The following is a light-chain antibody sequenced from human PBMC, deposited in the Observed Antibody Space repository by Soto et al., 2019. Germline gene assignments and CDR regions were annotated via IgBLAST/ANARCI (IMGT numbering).Light chain of an antibody. CDR3: SSYTGTVGYV. Sequence: QSVLTQPASVSGSPGQSITISCTGTSSDVGGYNYVSWYQQHPGKAPKLMIYDVSNRPSGVSNRFSGSKSGNTASLTISGLQAEDEADYYCSSYTGTVGYVLGTGTKVTVL. J-gene: IGLJ1*01. CDR2: DVS. V-gene: IGLV2-14*01. CDR1: SSDVGGYNY.